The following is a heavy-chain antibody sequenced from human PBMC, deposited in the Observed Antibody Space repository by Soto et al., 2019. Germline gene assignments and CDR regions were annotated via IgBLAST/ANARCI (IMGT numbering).Heavy chain of an antibody. J-gene: IGHJ5*02. CDR1: GFTFSSYG. CDR2: IWYDGSNK. D-gene: IGHD3-3*01. V-gene: IGHV3-33*01. Sequence: GGSLRLSCAASGFTFSSYGMHWVRQAPGKGLEWVAVIWYDGSNKYYADSVKGRFTISRDNSKNTLYLQMNSLRAEDTAVYYCARDPHTIFGVVGWFDPWGQGTLVTVSS. CDR3: ARDPHTIFGVVGWFDP.